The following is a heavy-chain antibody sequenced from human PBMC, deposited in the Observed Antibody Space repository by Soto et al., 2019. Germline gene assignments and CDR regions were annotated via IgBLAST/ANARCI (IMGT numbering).Heavy chain of an antibody. J-gene: IGHJ4*02. D-gene: IGHD3-22*01. CDR1: GGSISSGDYY. CDR3: ASVGGLYSYDRSGTAY. V-gene: IGHV4-30-4*01. CDR2: IYYSGST. Sequence: QVQLQESGPGLVKPSQTLSLTCTVSGGSISSGDYYWSWIRQPPGKGLEWIGYIYYSGSTYYNPSLHCRVTMSVETSKTQFSLKLSSVTAAGTAVYYWASVGGLYSYDRSGTAYWGQGALVTVSS.